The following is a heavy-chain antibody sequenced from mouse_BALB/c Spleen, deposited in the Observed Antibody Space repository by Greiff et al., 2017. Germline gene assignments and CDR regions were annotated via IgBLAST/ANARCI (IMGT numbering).Heavy chain of an antibody. CDR1: GFNIKDYY. Sequence: DVQLQESGAELVRPGALVKLSCKASGFNIKDYYMHWVKQRPEQGLEWIGWIDPENGNTIYDPKFQGKASITADTSSNTAYLQLSSLTSEDTAVYYCARAPDGSNWDGYAMDYWGQGTSVTVSS. D-gene: IGHD4-1*01. CDR2: IDPENGNT. CDR3: ARAPDGSNWDGYAMDY. J-gene: IGHJ4*01. V-gene: IGHV14-1*02.